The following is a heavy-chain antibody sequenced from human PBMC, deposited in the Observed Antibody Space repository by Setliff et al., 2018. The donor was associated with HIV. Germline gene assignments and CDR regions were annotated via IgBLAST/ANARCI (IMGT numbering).Heavy chain of an antibody. CDR1: GESLSDYY. CDR3: ARQKKSSSWSPKDY. Sequence: SETLSLTCAVYGESLSDYYWSWIRQPPEKGLEWIGEINHNKSSDYNPSLKSRVTMSVDTSKNQFSLKVKSVTAADTAVYYCARQKKSSSWSPKDYWGQGTPVTVSS. V-gene: IGHV4-34*01. J-gene: IGHJ4*02. CDR2: INHNKSS. D-gene: IGHD2-2*01.